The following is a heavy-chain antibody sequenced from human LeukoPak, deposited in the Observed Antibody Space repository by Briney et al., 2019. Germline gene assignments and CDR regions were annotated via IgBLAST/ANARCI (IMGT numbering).Heavy chain of an antibody. D-gene: IGHD3-16*02. J-gene: IGHJ4*02. Sequence: SETLSLTCTVSGGSISSYYWSWIRQPPGEGLEWIGYIYYSGSTNYNPSLKSRVTISVDTSKNQFSLKLSSVTAADTAVYYCARVAFGGVIVKYYFDYWGQGTLVTVSS. CDR1: GGSISSYY. V-gene: IGHV4-59*01. CDR2: IYYSGST. CDR3: ARVAFGGVIVKYYFDY.